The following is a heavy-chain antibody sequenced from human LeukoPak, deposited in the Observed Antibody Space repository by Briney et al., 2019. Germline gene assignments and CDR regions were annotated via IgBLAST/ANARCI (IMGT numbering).Heavy chain of an antibody. CDR2: MKPDASHI. CDR3: VRDPRTYGYF. Sequence: QPGGSLRLSCAASGFSFSNFWMAWVRQRPGEGLEWVANMKPDASHISYVDSVEGRFTISRDNAKNSLYLQMDSLRAEDTAVYYCVRDPRTYGYFWGRGTLVTVSS. CDR1: GFSFSNFW. J-gene: IGHJ4*02. D-gene: IGHD3-10*01. V-gene: IGHV3-7*01.